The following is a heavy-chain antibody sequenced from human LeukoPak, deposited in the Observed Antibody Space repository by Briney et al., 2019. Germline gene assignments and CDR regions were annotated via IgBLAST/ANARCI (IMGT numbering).Heavy chain of an antibody. D-gene: IGHD4-17*01. CDR2: IIPIFGTA. V-gene: IGHV1-69*13. Sequence: ASVKVSCKASGGTVSSYAISWVRQAPGQGLEWMGGIIPIFGTANYAQKSQGRVTITADESTSTAYMELSSLRSEDTAVYYCARHDDYGDQTIDYWGQGTLVTVSS. CDR3: ARHDDYGDQTIDY. J-gene: IGHJ4*02. CDR1: GGTVSSYA.